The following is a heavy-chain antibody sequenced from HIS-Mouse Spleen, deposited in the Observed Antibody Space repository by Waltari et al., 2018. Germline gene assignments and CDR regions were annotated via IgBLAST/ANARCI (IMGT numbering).Heavy chain of an antibody. D-gene: IGHD6-13*01. CDR3: AREIPYSSSWYDWYFDL. CDR2: IYYSGST. J-gene: IGHJ2*01. CDR1: GGSISSSSYY. V-gene: IGHV4-39*07. Sequence: QLQLQESGPGLVKPSETLSLTCTVSGGSISSSSYYWGWIRQPPGKGLEWIGSIYYSGSTYYNPSLKSRVPISVDTSKNQFSLKLSSVTAADTAVYCCAREIPYSSSWYDWYFDLWGRGTLVTVSS.